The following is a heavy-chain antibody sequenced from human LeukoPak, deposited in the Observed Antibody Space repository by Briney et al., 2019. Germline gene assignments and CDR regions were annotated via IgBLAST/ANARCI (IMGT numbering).Heavy chain of an antibody. V-gene: IGHV4-30-2*01. CDR2: IYHSGST. CDR3: ARGPGDYEYFQH. D-gene: IGHD4-17*01. J-gene: IGHJ1*01. CDR1: GGSISSGGYS. Sequence: PSETLSLTCAVSGGSISSGGYSWSWIRQPPGKGLEWIGYIYHSGSTYYNPSLKSRVTISVDMSKNQFSLKLSSVTAADTAVYYCARGPGDYEYFQHWGQGTLVTVSS.